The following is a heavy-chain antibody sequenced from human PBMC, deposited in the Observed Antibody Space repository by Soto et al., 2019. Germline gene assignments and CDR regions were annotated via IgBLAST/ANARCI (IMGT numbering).Heavy chain of an antibody. CDR2: FIPVYRAL. CDR1: GGSFGKSA. V-gene: IGHV1-69*13. D-gene: IGHD3-3*01. J-gene: IGHJ4*02. CDR3: ATGVIWIGYFTVDS. Sequence: SVKVSCKASGGSFGKSAINWVRQTPGQGLEWLGGFIPVYRALNYAQKFQGRVTITADESTGTAYMTLSSLASDDTAVYYCATGVIWIGYFTVDSWGQGTRVTVSS.